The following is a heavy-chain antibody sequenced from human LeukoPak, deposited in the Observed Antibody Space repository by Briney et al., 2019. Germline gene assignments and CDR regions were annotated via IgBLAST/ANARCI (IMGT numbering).Heavy chain of an antibody. D-gene: IGHD3-16*01. Sequence: PGGSLRLPCAASGFTFSDYYMSWIRQAPGKGLEWVSHISSSGTYTNHADSVKGRFTISRDNAKNSLYLQMNTLRAEDTAVYYCARRGTSSLGMYYFDSWGQGILVTVSS. CDR3: ARRGTSSLGMYYFDS. CDR1: GFTFSDYY. V-gene: IGHV3-11*03. CDR2: ISSSGTYT. J-gene: IGHJ4*02.